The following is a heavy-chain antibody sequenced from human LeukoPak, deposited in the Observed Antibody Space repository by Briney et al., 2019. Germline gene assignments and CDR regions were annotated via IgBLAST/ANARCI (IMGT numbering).Heavy chain of an antibody. CDR3: AKASWVSSADAVL. V-gene: IGHV3-23*01. CDR1: GFTFSSYA. CDR2: LRGDGST. J-gene: IGHJ4*02. D-gene: IGHD3-16*01. Sequence: GGSLRLSCVASGFTFSSYAMSWVRQAPARGLEGVASLRGDGSTFYADSVKGRFTLSRDESRNTVYLQLTYLRVEDTAVYYCAKASWVSSADAVLWGQGTPVTVSS.